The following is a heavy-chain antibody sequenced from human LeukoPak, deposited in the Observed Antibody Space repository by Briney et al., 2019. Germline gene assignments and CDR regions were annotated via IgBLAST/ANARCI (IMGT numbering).Heavy chain of an antibody. CDR2: ISGSGGST. CDR3: AKYSGGTRTSLDV. Sequence: PGGSLRLSCAASGFTFSSYGMSWVRQAPGKGLEWVSAISGSGGSTYYADSVKGRFTISRDNSKNTLYLQMNSLRAEDTAVYYCAKYSGGTRTSLDVWGKGTTVTVSS. V-gene: IGHV3-23*01. D-gene: IGHD2-15*01. J-gene: IGHJ6*04. CDR1: GFTFSSYG.